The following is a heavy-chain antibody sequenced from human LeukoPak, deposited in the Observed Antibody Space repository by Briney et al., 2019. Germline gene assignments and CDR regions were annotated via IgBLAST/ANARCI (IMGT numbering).Heavy chain of an antibody. CDR1: GFTFSSYW. Sequence: GGSLRLSCAASGFTFSSYWMSWVRQAPGKGLEWVANIKQDGSEKYYVDSVKGRFTISRDNAKNSLFLQMNSLRAEDTAVYFCARVKQQLVRLLGRDTTYYYYYYMDVWGKGTTVTVSS. CDR2: IKQDGSEK. V-gene: IGHV3-7*01. D-gene: IGHD6-13*01. J-gene: IGHJ6*03. CDR3: ARVKQQLVRLLGRDTTYYYYYYMDV.